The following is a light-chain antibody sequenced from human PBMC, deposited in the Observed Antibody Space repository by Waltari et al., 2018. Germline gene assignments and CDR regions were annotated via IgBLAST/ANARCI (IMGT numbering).Light chain of an antibody. CDR2: GAS. CDR1: QSVSRT. V-gene: IGKV3-20*01. Sequence: IVLTQSPGPLSLSPGERVTLSCRASQSVSRTLAWYQQKPGQAPRLLIYGASIGATGIPDRFSGSGSGTDFSLTISRLEPEDFAVYYCQHYRSLPVTFGQGTKVEIK. J-gene: IGKJ1*01. CDR3: QHYRSLPVT.